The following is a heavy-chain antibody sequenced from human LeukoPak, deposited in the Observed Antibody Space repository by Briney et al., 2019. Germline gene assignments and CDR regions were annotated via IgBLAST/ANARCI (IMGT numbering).Heavy chain of an antibody. CDR2: IYTSGST. V-gene: IGHV4-4*07. CDR3: ARGSTYYDFWSGYSEDPYFDY. J-gene: IGHJ4*02. CDR1: GGSISSYY. D-gene: IGHD3-3*01. Sequence: SETLSLTCTVSGGSISSYYWSWIRQPAGKGLEWIGRIYTSGSTNYNPSLKSRVTISVDTSKNQFSLKLSSVTAADTAVYYCARGSTYYDFWSGYSEDPYFDYWGQGTLVTVSS.